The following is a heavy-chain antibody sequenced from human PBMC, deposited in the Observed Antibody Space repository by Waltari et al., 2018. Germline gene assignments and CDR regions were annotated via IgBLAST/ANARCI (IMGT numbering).Heavy chain of an antibody. V-gene: IGHV4-34*01. Sequence: QVQLQQWGAGLLKPSETLSLTCAVYGGSFRGYYWSWIRPPPGKGLEWIGEINHSGSTNYNPSLKSRVTISVDTSKNQFSLKLSSVTAADTAVYYCARVARGGWFDPWGQGTLVTVSS. D-gene: IGHD6-25*01. CDR1: GGSFRGYY. J-gene: IGHJ5*02. CDR3: ARVARGGWFDP. CDR2: INHSGST.